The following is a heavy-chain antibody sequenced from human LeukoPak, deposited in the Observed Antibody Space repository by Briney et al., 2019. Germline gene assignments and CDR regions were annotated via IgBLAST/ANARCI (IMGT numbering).Heavy chain of an antibody. J-gene: IGHJ1*01. Sequence: SETLSLTCTVSGGSISSSSYYWGWIRQPPGKGLEWIGSIYYSGSTYYNPSLKSRVTISVDTSKNQFSLKLSSVTAADTAVYYGARHYVLEIGYFQHWGQGTLVTVSS. CDR3: ARHYVLEIGYFQH. D-gene: IGHD3-16*01. V-gene: IGHV4-39*01. CDR1: GGSISSSSYY. CDR2: IYYSGST.